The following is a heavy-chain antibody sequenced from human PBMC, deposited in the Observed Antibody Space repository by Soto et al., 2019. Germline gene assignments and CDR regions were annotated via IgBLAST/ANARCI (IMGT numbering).Heavy chain of an antibody. CDR1: GFTFSAFY. J-gene: IGHJ5*02. D-gene: IGHD1-26*01. V-gene: IGHV3-74*03. CDR2: ISGDGSST. CDR3: ARADWGVGGSCCLNAFDL. Sequence: GGSLRLSCAASGFTFSAFYMHWVRRAPGKGLVWVSRISGDGSSTTYADSVKGRLTISRDNAKNTLYLQMNSLRAEDTAVYYCARADWGVGGSCCLNAFDLWGQGTLVTVSS.